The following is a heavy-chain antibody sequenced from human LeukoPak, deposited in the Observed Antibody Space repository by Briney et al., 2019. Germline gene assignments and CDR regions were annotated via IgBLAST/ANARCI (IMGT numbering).Heavy chain of an antibody. CDR1: GFTFSSYS. D-gene: IGHD5-12*01. V-gene: IGHV3-21*01. Sequence: PGGSLRLSCAASGFTFSSYSMNWVRQAPGKGLEWVSSISSSSSYIYYADSVKGRFTISRDNAKNSLYLQMNSLRAEDTAVYYCARGYIVATEGAFDYWGQGTLVTVSS. CDR3: ARGYIVATEGAFDY. CDR2: ISSSSSYI. J-gene: IGHJ4*02.